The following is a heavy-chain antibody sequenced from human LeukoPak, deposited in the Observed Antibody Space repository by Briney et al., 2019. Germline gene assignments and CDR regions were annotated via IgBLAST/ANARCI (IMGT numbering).Heavy chain of an antibody. V-gene: IGHV3-33*01. Sequence: GRSLRLSCAASGFTFSSYGMHWVRQAPGKGLEWVAVIWYDGSNKYYADSVKGRFTISRDNSKNTLYLQMNSLRAEDTAVYYCARDGFTYYYDSSGSKTDGYFDYWGQGTLVTVSS. D-gene: IGHD3-22*01. CDR1: GFTFSSYG. J-gene: IGHJ4*02. CDR3: ARDGFTYYYDSSGSKTDGYFDY. CDR2: IWYDGSNK.